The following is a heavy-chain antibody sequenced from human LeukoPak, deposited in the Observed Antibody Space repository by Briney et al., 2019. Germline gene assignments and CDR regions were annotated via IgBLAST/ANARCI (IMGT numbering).Heavy chain of an antibody. J-gene: IGHJ4*02. CDR2: ISGSGGST. Sequence: GGSLRLSCAASGFTFSSFAMSWVRQAPGKGLDWVSAISGSGGSTDYGGSVKGRFTISRDNSKNTLYLQMNSLRAEDTAVYYCAKASAYYGSGSYSDYWGQGTLVTVSS. CDR3: AKASAYYGSGSYSDY. D-gene: IGHD3-10*01. CDR1: GFTFSSFA. V-gene: IGHV3-23*01.